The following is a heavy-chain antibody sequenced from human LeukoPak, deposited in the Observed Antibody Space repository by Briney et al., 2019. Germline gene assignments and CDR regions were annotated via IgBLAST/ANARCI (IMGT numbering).Heavy chain of an antibody. J-gene: IGHJ6*03. CDR1: GFTFSSYG. CDR2: IRYDGSNK. D-gene: IGHD3-22*01. Sequence: SGGSLRLSCAASGFTFSSYGMHWVRQAPGKGLEWVAFIRYDGSNKYYADSVKGRFTISRDNSKNTLYLQMNRLRAEDTAVYYCAKVPRRLADYYYMDVWGKGTTVTISS. V-gene: IGHV3-30*02. CDR3: AKVPRRLADYYYMDV.